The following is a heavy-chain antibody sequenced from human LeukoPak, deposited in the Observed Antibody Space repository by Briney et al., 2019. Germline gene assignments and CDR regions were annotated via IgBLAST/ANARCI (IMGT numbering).Heavy chain of an antibody. CDR3: ARALDGGYSTGGDY. CDR2: IIPIFGTA. J-gene: IGHJ4*02. V-gene: IGHV1-69*13. D-gene: IGHD5-18*01. Sequence: SVKVSCKASGGTFSSYAISWVRQAAGQGLEWMGGIIPIFGTAKYAQKFQGRVTNTADESTSTAYMELSSLRSEDTAVYYCARALDGGYSTGGDYWGQGTLVTVSS. CDR1: GGTFSSYA.